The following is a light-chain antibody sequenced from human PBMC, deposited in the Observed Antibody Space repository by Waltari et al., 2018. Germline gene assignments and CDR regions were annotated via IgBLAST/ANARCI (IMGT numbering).Light chain of an antibody. V-gene: IGLV4-69*01. Sequence: QLVLTQSPSASASLGASVKLTCTLSSGHSSNVIAWLQQQPEKGPRYLMKVNSDGSHSKGDKIPDRVSGSSSGTEHYRTISSLQAEDEADYYCQTGGHGTWVFGGGTKLTVL. CDR3: QTGGHGTWV. CDR1: SGHSSNV. CDR2: VNSDGSH. J-gene: IGLJ3*02.